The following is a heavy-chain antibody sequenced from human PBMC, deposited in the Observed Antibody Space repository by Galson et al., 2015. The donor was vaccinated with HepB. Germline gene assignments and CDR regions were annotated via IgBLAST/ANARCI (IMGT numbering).Heavy chain of an antibody. V-gene: IGHV1-3*01. CDR1: GYTFTSYA. D-gene: IGHD6-19*01. CDR2: INAGNGNT. J-gene: IGHJ4*02. CDR3: ARVRVLGSGWYGPFDY. Sequence: SVKVSCKASGYTFTSYAMHWVRQAPGQRLEWMGWINAGNGNTKYSQKFQGRVTITRDTSASTAYMELSSLRAEDTAVYYCARVRVLGSGWYGPFDYWGQGTLVTVSS.